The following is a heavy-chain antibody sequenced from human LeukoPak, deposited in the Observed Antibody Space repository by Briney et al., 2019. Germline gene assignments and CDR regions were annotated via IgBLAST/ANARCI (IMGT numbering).Heavy chain of an antibody. V-gene: IGHV4-39*01. Sequence: SETLSLTCTVSGGSISSSSYYWGWIRQSPGKGLEWIGSMYYSGNTYYNPSLKSRVTISVDTSKNQFSLKLSSVTAADTAVYYCARQYYYGSGSYYPIDYWGQGTLVTVSS. CDR3: ARQYYYGSGSYYPIDY. CDR1: GGSISSSSYY. CDR2: MYYSGNT. J-gene: IGHJ4*02. D-gene: IGHD3-10*01.